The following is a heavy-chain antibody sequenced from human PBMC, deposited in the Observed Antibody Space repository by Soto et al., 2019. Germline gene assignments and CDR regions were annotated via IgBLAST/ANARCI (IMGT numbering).Heavy chain of an antibody. Sequence: EVQLVESGGGLVQPGGSRRLSCAASGFTFNNFWLHWVRQGPGKGLEWVSRINTDGSDTSYADSVKGRFAISRDNAKSTLFLQMDSLRAEDTAVYYCAIRGQIAGLAYWGQGTLVTVSS. V-gene: IGHV3-74*01. CDR1: GFTFNNFW. CDR2: INTDGSDT. CDR3: AIRGQIAGLAY. D-gene: IGHD3-10*01. J-gene: IGHJ4*02.